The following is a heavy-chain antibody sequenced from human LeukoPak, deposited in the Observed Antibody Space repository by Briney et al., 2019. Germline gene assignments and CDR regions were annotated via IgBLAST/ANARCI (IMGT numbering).Heavy chain of an antibody. D-gene: IGHD2/OR15-2a*01. CDR2: INPNSGGT. V-gene: IGHV1-2*02. CDR3: AIYNISPPAHGMDV. J-gene: IGHJ6*02. CDR1: GYTFTGYY. Sequence: ASVKVSGKASGYTFTGYYMHWVRQAPGQGLEWMGWINPNSGGTNYAQKFQGRVTMTRDTSISTAYMELSRLRSDDTAVYYCAIYNISPPAHGMDVWGQGTTVTVSS.